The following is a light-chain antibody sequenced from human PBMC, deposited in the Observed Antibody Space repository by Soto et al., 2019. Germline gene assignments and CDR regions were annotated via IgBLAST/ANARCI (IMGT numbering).Light chain of an antibody. CDR3: SSYTGSTNYV. CDR2: EVS. Sequence: QSVLTQPASVSGSPGQSITISCSGTSSDIGSYNLVSWYQQHPGKAPKLMIYEVSYRPSGISNRFSGSKSGNTASLTISGLQAEDEADYYCSSYTGSTNYVFGTGTKVTVL. CDR1: SSDIGSYNL. J-gene: IGLJ1*01. V-gene: IGLV2-14*01.